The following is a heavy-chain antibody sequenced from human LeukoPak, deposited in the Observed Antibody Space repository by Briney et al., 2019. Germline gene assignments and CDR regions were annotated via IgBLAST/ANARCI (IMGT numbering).Heavy chain of an antibody. CDR2: IYYSGST. CDR3: ARHMNIPGVYYYYGMDV. D-gene: IGHD2/OR15-2a*01. CDR1: GGSFSGYY. J-gene: IGHJ6*02. V-gene: IGHV4-59*08. Sequence: SETLSLTCAVYGGSFSGYYWSWIRQPPGKGLEWIGYIYYSGSTNYNPSLKSRVTISVDTSENQFSLKLSSVTAADTAIYYCARHMNIPGVYYYYGMDVWAKGPRSPSP.